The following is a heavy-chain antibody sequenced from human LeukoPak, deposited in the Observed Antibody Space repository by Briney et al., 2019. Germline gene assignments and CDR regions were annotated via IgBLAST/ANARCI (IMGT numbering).Heavy chain of an antibody. Sequence: ASVKVSCKASGYTFTSYYMHWVRQAPGQGLEWTGIINPSGGSTSYAQKFQGRVTMTRDTSTSTVYMELSSLRSEDTAVYYCARAWGAATLPGPWGQGTLVTVSS. CDR2: INPSGGST. J-gene: IGHJ5*02. D-gene: IGHD2-15*01. V-gene: IGHV1-46*01. CDR1: GYTFTSYY. CDR3: ARAWGAATLPGP.